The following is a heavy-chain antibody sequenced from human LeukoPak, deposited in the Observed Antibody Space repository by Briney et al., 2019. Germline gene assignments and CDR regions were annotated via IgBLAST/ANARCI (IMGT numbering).Heavy chain of an antibody. CDR2: ISYDGSNK. D-gene: IGHD3-22*01. J-gene: IGHJ4*02. V-gene: IGHV3-30*18. CDR3: PKEHLSMSSGYYYFADY. Sequence: PGGSLRLSCAASGFTFSSYGMHWVRQAPGKGLEWVAVISYDGSNKYYADSVKGRFTISRDNSKNTLYLQMNSLRAEDTAVYYCPKEHLSMSSGYYYFADYWGQGTLVTVSS. CDR1: GFTFSSYG.